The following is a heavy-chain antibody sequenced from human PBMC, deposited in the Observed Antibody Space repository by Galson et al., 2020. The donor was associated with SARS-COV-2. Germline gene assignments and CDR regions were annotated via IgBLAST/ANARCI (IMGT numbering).Heavy chain of an antibody. CDR2: IYPGDSDT. J-gene: IGHJ5*02. Sequence: KIGESLKISCKGSGYSFTSYWIGWVRQMPGKGLEWVGIIYPGDSDTRYSPSFQGQVTISADKSISTAYLQWSSLKASDTAMYYCARHGTRGDSRGYYCGSCGQGTLVTV. D-gene: IGHD3-22*01. CDR1: GYSFTSYW. CDR3: ARHGTRGDSRGYYCGS. V-gene: IGHV5-51*01.